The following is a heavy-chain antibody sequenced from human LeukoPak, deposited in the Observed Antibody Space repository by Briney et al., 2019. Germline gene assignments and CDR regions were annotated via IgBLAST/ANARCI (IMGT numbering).Heavy chain of an antibody. D-gene: IGHD6-19*01. V-gene: IGHV4-59*08. CDR1: GGSMNSYY. CDR3: ARHNLGSGWHYDN. J-gene: IGHJ4*02. CDR2: VHDSGNT. Sequence: SETLSLTCTVSGGSMNSYYWSWIRQPRGKGLEWIGHVHDSGNTKYNASLKSRVTISVDRSKTQFSLKLTSVTAADTAVYYCARHNLGSGWHYDNWGQGTLVTVSS.